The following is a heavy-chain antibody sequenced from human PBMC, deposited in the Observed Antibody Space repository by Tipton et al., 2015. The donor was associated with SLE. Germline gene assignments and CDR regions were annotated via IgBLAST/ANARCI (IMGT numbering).Heavy chain of an antibody. V-gene: IGHV4-59*01. D-gene: IGHD6-13*01. Sequence: TLSLTCTVSGGSMSGYYWSWIRQPPGKGLEWIGNIYDSGSSNYNPSLKSRVTISVDASKNQFSLRLTSLTAADTAVYYCARVVYSFSDAFDIWGEGTLVTVSS. CDR1: GGSMSGYY. CDR3: ARVVYSFSDAFDI. CDR2: IYDSGSS. J-gene: IGHJ3*02.